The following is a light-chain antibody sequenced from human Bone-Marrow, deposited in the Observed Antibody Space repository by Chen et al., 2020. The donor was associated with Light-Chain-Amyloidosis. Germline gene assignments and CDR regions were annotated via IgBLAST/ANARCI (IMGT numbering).Light chain of an antibody. CDR2: RDT. J-gene: IGLJ2*01. CDR3: QSADSSGTYEVI. CDR1: DLPTKY. Sequence: SYELTQPPPVSVSPGQTARIPCSGDDLPTKYAYWYQQKPGQAPVLVIHRDTERPSGISERFSGSSSGTTATLTISGVQAEDEADYHCQSADSSGTYEVIVGGVTKLTVL. V-gene: IGLV3-25*03.